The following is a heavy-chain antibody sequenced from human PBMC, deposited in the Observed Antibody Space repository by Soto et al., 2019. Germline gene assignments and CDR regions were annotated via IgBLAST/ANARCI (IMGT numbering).Heavy chain of an antibody. CDR1: GGTFSSYA. J-gene: IGHJ4*02. CDR3: ARGVNVGIAVAGLDY. Sequence: ASVKVSCKASGGTFSSYAISWVRQAPGQGLEWMGGIIPIFGTANYAQKFQGRVTITADKSTSTAYMELSSLRSEDTAVHYCARGVNVGIAVAGLDYWGQGTLVTVSS. CDR2: IIPIFGTA. D-gene: IGHD6-19*01. V-gene: IGHV1-69*06.